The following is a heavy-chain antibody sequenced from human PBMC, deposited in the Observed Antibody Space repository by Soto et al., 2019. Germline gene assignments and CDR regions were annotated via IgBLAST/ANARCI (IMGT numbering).Heavy chain of an antibody. Sequence: QVQLQESGPGLVQPSQTLSLTCTVSGGSISSGGYYWSWIRQYPGKGLEWIGYIYYSGSTYYNPSLKSRVTISVDTSKNQFSLKLSSVTAADTAVYYCATIVVPAAPFDYWGQGTLVTVSS. V-gene: IGHV4-31*03. CDR3: ATIVVPAAPFDY. D-gene: IGHD2-2*01. CDR1: GGSISSGGYY. J-gene: IGHJ4*02. CDR2: IYYSGST.